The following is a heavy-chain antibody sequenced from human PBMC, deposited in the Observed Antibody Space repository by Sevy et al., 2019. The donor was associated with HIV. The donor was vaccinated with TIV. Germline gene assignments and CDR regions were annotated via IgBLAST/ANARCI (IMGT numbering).Heavy chain of an antibody. CDR1: GGSITSLY. CDR2: IYYNGHI. Sequence: SGTLSLTCTVSGGSITSLYWNWIRQPPGKGLEWIANIYYNGHINYNPSLKRRVTLSLDTPKNQFSLRLSSVTAADTAMYYCAGENAWGRGYSWGQGTLVTVSS. J-gene: IGHJ4*02. CDR3: AGENAWGRGYS. D-gene: IGHD1-26*01. V-gene: IGHV4-59*08.